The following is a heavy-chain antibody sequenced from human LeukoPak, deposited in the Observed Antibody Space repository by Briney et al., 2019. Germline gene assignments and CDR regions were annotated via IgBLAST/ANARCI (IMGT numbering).Heavy chain of an antibody. V-gene: IGHV3-23*01. CDR1: GFTFSIFA. Sequence: GGSLRLSCAASGFTFSIFAMTWVRQAPGQGLEWVSGISSNGGSTYYVDSVKGRFTISRDNSKNTVYLQMHSLRPEDTAVYYCAKIIAVTESYWYGMDVWGQGTTVTVSS. CDR3: AKIIAVTESYWYGMDV. D-gene: IGHD4-17*01. CDR2: ISSNGGST. J-gene: IGHJ6*02.